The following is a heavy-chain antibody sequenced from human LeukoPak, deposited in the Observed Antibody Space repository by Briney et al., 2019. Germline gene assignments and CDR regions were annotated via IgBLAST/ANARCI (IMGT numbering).Heavy chain of an antibody. V-gene: IGHV4-39*07. CDR3: ARITIGDYYYYYMDV. CDR1: GGSISSSSYY. D-gene: IGHD3-9*01. CDR2: TYYSGTT. J-gene: IGHJ6*03. Sequence: PSETLSLTCNVSGGSISSSSYYWGWIRQPPGKGLELIGNTYYSGTTYYNPSLKSRVTISVDTSKNQFSLKLSSVTAADTAVYYCARITIGDYYYYYMDVWGKGTTVTVSS.